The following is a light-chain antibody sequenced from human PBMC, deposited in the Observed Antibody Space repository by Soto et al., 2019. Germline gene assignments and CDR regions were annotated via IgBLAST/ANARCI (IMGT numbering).Light chain of an antibody. CDR2: GAS. Sequence: DIQVTQSPSSLSAFVGDRVTITCRTSQTISNNLNWYQQQPGKAPNLLIYGASSLQSGVPSRFSGSGSGTDFTLTISSLQPEDFATYFCQQSSSAPLTFGRGTKV. CDR1: QTISNN. CDR3: QQSSSAPLT. V-gene: IGKV1-39*01. J-gene: IGKJ1*01.